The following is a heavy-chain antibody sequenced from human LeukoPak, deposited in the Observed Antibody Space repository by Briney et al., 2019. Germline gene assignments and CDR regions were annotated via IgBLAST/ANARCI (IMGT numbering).Heavy chain of an antibody. D-gene: IGHD1-7*01. V-gene: IGHV3-7*03. J-gene: IGHJ4*02. Sequence: GGSLRLSCTASGFTFNNFWMSWVRQTPGKGPEWVTKIKYDGSDKYYVDSVKGRFTISRDNVKNPLYLQMDGLRVEDTAVYYCAATNGARGGTFDYWGQGTPVTVSS. CDR1: GFTFNNFW. CDR2: IKYDGSDK. CDR3: AATNGARGGTFDY.